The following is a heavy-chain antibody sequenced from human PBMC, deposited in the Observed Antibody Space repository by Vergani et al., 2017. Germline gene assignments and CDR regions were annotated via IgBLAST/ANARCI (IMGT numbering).Heavy chain of an antibody. CDR2: IDYSGST. V-gene: IGHV4-59*08. CDR3: ARRPAARAFDI. Sequence: QVQLQESGPGPVKPSETLSLTCTVSGGSISSYYWSWIRQPPGKGLEWIGYIDYSGSTNYNPSLKSRVTMSVDTSKNQFSLKLSSVTAADTAVYYCARRPAARAFDIWGQGTMVTVSS. J-gene: IGHJ3*02. D-gene: IGHD2-2*01. CDR1: GGSISSYY.